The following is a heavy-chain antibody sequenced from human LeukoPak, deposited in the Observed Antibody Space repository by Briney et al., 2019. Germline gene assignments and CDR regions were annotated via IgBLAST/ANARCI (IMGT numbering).Heavy chain of an antibody. J-gene: IGHJ4*02. CDR1: GFTFSSYS. V-gene: IGHV3-21*01. CDR3: ARGHEGLDY. Sequence: TGGSLRLSCAASGFTFSSYSMNWVRQAPGKGLEWVSSISSSSSYIYYADSVKGRFTISRDNAKNSLYLQLNSLRAEDTAVYYCARGHEGLDYWGQGTLVTVSS. CDR2: ISSSSSYI.